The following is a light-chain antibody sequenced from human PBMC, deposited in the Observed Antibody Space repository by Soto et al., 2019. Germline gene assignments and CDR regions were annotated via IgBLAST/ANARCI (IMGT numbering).Light chain of an antibody. Sequence: EIVLTQSPVTLSFSPGERATLSCRASQSVRTYLAWYQVKPGQAPRLLIYDASSRASGIPDRFSGSGSGTDFTLTISRLEPEDFAVYYCQQYGSSGTFGQGTKVDIK. CDR1: QSVRTY. CDR2: DAS. J-gene: IGKJ1*01. CDR3: QQYGSSGT. V-gene: IGKV3-20*01.